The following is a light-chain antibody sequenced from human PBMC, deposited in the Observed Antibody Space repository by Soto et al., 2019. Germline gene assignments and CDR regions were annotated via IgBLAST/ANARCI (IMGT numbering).Light chain of an antibody. J-gene: IGKJ5*01. CDR3: QQYTGPPTT. CDR2: GAS. Sequence: EIVLAQSPATLSLSPGERATLSCMASQTVSSNYLSWCQQRPGQAPRLLIYGASTRAAGIPDGFSGSGSGTDFTLTITRLEPEDSAVYFCQQYTGPPTTFGQGTRLEIK. V-gene: IGKV3-20*01. CDR1: QTVSSNY.